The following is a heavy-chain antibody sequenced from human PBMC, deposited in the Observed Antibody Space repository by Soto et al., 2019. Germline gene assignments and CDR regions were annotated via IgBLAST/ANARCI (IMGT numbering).Heavy chain of an antibody. CDR2: INAGNGNT. J-gene: IGHJ4*02. D-gene: IGHD2-15*01. Sequence: QVQLVQSGAEEKKPGASVKVSCKASGYTFTSYAMHWVRQAPGQRLEWMGWINAGNGNTKYSQKFQGRVTITRDTSAXTAYMELSSLRSEDTAVYYCARDPGMTVVTYYFDYWGQGTLVTVSS. V-gene: IGHV1-3*05. CDR1: GYTFTSYA. CDR3: ARDPGMTVVTYYFDY.